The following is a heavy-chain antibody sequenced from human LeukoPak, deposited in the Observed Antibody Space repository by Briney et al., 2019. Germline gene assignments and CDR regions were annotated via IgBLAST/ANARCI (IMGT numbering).Heavy chain of an antibody. CDR3: AKDLRGYSYAIDY. J-gene: IGHJ4*02. CDR1: GFTFDDYA. V-gene: IGHV3-9*03. Sequence: GGSLRLSCAASGFTFDDYAMHWVRQAPGKGLEWVSGINWNSGSIDYADSVKGRFTISRDNAKNSLYLQMNSLRAEDMALYYCAKDLRGYSYAIDYWGQGTLVTVSS. D-gene: IGHD5-18*01. CDR2: INWNSGSI.